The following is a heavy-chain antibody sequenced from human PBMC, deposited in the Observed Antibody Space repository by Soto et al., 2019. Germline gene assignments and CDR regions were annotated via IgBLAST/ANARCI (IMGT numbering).Heavy chain of an antibody. CDR3: ARSEPHYSSSWYYFDY. D-gene: IGHD6-13*01. V-gene: IGHV1-2*04. CDR2: INPNSGGT. Sequence: ASVKVSCKASGYTFTGYYMHWVRQAPGQGLEWMGWINPNSGGTNYAQKFQGWVTMTRDTSISTAYMELSRLRSDDTAVYYCARSEPHYSSSWYYFDYWSQGTLVTVSS. J-gene: IGHJ4*02. CDR1: GYTFTGYY.